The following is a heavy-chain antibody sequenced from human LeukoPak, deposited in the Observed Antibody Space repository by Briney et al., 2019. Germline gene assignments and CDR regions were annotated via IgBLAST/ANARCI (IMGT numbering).Heavy chain of an antibody. V-gene: IGHV3-9*01. CDR1: GFTFDDYA. J-gene: IGHJ4*02. CDR2: ISWNSGSI. CDR3: AKAGRNRYYFDY. Sequence: PGRSLRLSCAASGFTFDDYAMHWVRQAPGKGLEWFSGISWNSGSIGYADSVKRRFTISRDNAKNSLYLQMNSLRAEDTALYYCAKAGRNRYYFDYWGQGTLVTVSS.